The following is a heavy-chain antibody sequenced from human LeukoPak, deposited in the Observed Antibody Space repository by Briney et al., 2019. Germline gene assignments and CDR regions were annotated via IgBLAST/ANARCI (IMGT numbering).Heavy chain of an antibody. Sequence: PGGSLRLSCAASGFTFSSYGMHWVRQAPGKGLEWVSAISGSGGSTYYADSVKGRFTISRDNSKNTLYLQMNSLRAEDTAVYYCAKEGRGYDSSGYLDYWGQGTLVTVSS. D-gene: IGHD3-22*01. CDR1: GFTFSSYG. V-gene: IGHV3-23*01. J-gene: IGHJ4*02. CDR3: AKEGRGYDSSGYLDY. CDR2: ISGSGGST.